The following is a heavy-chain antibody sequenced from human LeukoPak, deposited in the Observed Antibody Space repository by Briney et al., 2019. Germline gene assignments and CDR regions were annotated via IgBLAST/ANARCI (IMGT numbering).Heavy chain of an antibody. CDR1: GGSFSGYY. J-gene: IGHJ4*02. V-gene: IGHV4-34*01. D-gene: IGHD3-16*01. CDR3: VGARGGIDY. CDR2: INHSGST. Sequence: SETLSLTCAVYGGSFSGYYWSWIRQPPGKGLEWIGEINHSGSTNYNPSLKSRVTISVDTSKNQFSLKLSSVTAADTAVYYCVGARGGIDYWGQGTLVTVSS.